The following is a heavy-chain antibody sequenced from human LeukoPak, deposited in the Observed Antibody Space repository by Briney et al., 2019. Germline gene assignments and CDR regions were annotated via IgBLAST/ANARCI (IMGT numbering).Heavy chain of an antibody. V-gene: IGHV3-23*01. Sequence: GGSLRLSCAASGFTVSSNYMSWVRQAPGKGLEWFSAISGSGGSTYYADSVKGRFTISRDNSKNTLYLQMNSLRAEDTAVYYCAKDSGEGEIWFGELDYWGQGTLVTVSS. D-gene: IGHD3-10*01. J-gene: IGHJ4*02. CDR3: AKDSGEGEIWFGELDY. CDR2: ISGSGGST. CDR1: GFTVSSNY.